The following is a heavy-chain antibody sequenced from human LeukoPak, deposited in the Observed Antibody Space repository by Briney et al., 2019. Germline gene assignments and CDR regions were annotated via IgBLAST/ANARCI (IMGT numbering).Heavy chain of an antibody. V-gene: IGHV1-18*01. CDR1: GYSFKNYG. Sequence: ASVRVSCKASGYSFKNYGFNWVRQAPGQGLEWMGWINVYNGNTKNAQKFQNRLTMTTDTSTSTACMDLRSLRTDDAAVYYCAADPVGYCSANGCYSVDYWGQGTLVTVSS. CDR2: INVYNGNT. D-gene: IGHD2-15*01. CDR3: AADPVGYCSANGCYSVDY. J-gene: IGHJ4*02.